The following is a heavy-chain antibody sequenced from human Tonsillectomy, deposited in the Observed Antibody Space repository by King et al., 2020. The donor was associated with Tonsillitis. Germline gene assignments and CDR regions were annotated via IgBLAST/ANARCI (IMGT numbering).Heavy chain of an antibody. CDR3: AGNYGVYWYFDL. V-gene: IGHV4-59*01. J-gene: IGHJ2*01. CDR2: IHNSGST. CDR1: GGSISNYY. Sequence: VQLQESGPGLAKPSETLSLTCTVSGGSISNYYWSWIRQPPGKGPEWIGFIHNSGSTNYNPSLKSRVTISADTSKNQISLKLTSVTAADTAVYYCAGNYGVYWYFDLWGRGTLVTVSS. D-gene: IGHD4-17*01.